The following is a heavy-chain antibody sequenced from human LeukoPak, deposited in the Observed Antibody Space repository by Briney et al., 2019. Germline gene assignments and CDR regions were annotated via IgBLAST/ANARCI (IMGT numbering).Heavy chain of an antibody. CDR3: ARDFFGQWLVQNLNWFDP. J-gene: IGHJ5*02. CDR1: GYTFTGYY. V-gene: IGHV1-2*02. D-gene: IGHD6-19*01. CDR2: INPNSGVT. Sequence: ASVKVSCKASGYTFTGYYMHWVRQAPGQGLEWMGWINPNSGVTNYAQKFQGRVTMTRDTSISTAYMELSRLRSDDTAVYYCARDFFGQWLVQNLNWFDPWGQGTLVTVSS.